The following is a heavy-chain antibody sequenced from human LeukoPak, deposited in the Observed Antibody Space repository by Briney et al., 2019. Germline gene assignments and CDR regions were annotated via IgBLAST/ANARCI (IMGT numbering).Heavy chain of an antibody. V-gene: IGHV4-59*01. Sequence: LETLSLTCTVSGGSISSYYWSWIRQPPGKGLEWIGYIYYSGSTNYNPSLKSRVTISVDTSKNQFSLKLSSVTAADTAVYYCASSDSSGYYSSYYWGQGTLVTVSS. CDR3: ASSDSSGYYSSYY. CDR2: IYYSGST. D-gene: IGHD3-22*01. CDR1: GGSISSYY. J-gene: IGHJ4*02.